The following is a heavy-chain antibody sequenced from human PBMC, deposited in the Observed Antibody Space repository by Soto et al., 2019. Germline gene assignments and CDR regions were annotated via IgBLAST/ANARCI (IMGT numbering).Heavy chain of an antibody. Sequence: GGSLRLSCAASGFTFSTYWMSWVRQAPGKGLEWVANIKQDGGEKYYLDSVKGRFTISRDNAKNSLYLQMNSLRAEDTAVYYCARETSTAWPYYLDYWGKGTLVTVSS. CDR1: GFTFSTYW. CDR3: ARETSTAWPYYLDY. V-gene: IGHV3-7*01. CDR2: IKQDGGEK. J-gene: IGHJ4*02.